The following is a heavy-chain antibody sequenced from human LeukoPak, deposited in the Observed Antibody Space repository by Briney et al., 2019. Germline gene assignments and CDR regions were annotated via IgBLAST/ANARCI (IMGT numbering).Heavy chain of an antibody. CDR3: AKDWALKGYDFWSGPFQH. CDR1: AFTFNNYA. J-gene: IGHJ1*01. Sequence: PXGSLRLSCAASAFTFNNYAMSWVRQAPGKGLEWVSAISGSGGSTYYADSVKGRFTISRDNSKDTLYLQMNSLRAEDTAVYYCAKDWALKGYDFWSGPFQHWGQGTLVTVSS. D-gene: IGHD3-3*01. V-gene: IGHV3-23*01. CDR2: ISGSGGST.